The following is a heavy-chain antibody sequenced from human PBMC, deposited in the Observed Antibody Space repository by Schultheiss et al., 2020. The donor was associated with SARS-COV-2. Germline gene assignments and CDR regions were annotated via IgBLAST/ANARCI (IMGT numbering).Heavy chain of an antibody. J-gene: IGHJ4*02. CDR3: ARGDGSGSYYRLYYFDY. CDR1: GFTFSTYA. D-gene: IGHD3-10*01. V-gene: IGHV3-23*01. CDR2: VSGSGHTT. Sequence: GGSLRLSCAASGFTFSTYAMSWVRQAPGKGLEWVSAVSGSGHTTNYADSVKGRFTISRDNSKNTLYLQMNSLRAEDTAVYYCARGDGSGSYYRLYYFDYWGQGTLVTVSS.